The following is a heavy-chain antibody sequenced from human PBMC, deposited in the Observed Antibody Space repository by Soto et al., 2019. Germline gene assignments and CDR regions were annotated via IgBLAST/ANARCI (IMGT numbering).Heavy chain of an antibody. V-gene: IGHV3-23*01. J-gene: IGHJ4*02. CDR2: ISGSGGST. Sequence: PRGSQRLSCTASGFTFRSYPMSWVRQAQGKGLEWVSAISGSGGSTYYADSVKGRFTISRDNSKNTLYLQMNSLRAEDTAVYYCAKDQGGNFLAAPYYFDYWGQGTLVTGSS. CDR1: GFTFRSYP. D-gene: IGHD1-26*01. CDR3: AKDQGGNFLAAPYYFDY.